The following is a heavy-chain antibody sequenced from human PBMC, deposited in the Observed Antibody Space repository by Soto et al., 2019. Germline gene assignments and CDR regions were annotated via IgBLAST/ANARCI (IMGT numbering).Heavy chain of an antibody. V-gene: IGHV4-34*01. Sequence: SETLSLTCAVYGGSFSGYYWSLIRQPPGKGLEWIGEINHSGSTNYNPSLKSRVTISVDTSKNQFSLKLSSVTAADTAVYYCARARVARSFSSYYYYGMDVWGQGTTVT. J-gene: IGHJ6*02. CDR1: GGSFSGYY. CDR3: ARARVARSFSSYYYYGMDV. D-gene: IGHD2-15*01. CDR2: INHSGST.